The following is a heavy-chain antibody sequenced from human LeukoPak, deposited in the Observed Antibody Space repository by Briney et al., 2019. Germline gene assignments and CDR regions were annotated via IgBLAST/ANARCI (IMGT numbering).Heavy chain of an antibody. CDR2: IYYSGST. CDR1: GGSIGSGDYY. CDR3: ARDQNYDFWSGLNPPADWFDP. D-gene: IGHD3-3*01. Sequence: SETLSLTCTVSGGSIGSGDYYWSWIRQPPGKGLEWIGYIYYSGSTYYNPSLKSRVTISVDTSKNQFSLKLSSVTAADTAVYYCARDQNYDFWSGLNPPADWFDPWGQGTLVTVSS. V-gene: IGHV4-30-4*08. J-gene: IGHJ5*02.